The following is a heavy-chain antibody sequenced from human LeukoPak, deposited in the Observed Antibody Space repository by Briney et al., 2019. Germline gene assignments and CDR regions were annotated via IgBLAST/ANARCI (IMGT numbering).Heavy chain of an antibody. V-gene: IGHV4-34*01. Sequence: PSETLSLTCAVYGGSFSGYYWSWIRQPPGKGLEWIGEINHSGSTNYNPSLKSRVTISVDTSKNQFSLKLSSVTAADTAVYYCARGRRPLYYYYYYMDVWGKGTTVTVSS. J-gene: IGHJ6*03. CDR1: GGSFSGYY. CDR2: INHSGST. CDR3: ARGRRPLYYYYYYMDV.